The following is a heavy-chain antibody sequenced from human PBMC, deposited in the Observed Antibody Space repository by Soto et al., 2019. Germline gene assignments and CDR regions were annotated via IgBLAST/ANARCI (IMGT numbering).Heavy chain of an antibody. CDR3: AREGVAALDS. J-gene: IGHJ5*01. CDR2: ITSKSTYI. V-gene: IGHV3-21*06. CDR1: GFTFRDYS. Sequence: EVQLVESGGGLVKPGGSLRLSCAASGFTFRDYSLNWVRQAPGKGLEWVSSITSKSTYIYYADSVRGRFTISRDNAKSSLYLQMDSLRAYDTAVYFCAREGVAALDSWGQGTLVTVSS. D-gene: IGHD2-8*01.